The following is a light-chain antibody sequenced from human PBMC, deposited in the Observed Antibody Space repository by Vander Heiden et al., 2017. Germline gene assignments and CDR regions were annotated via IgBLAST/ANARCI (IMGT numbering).Light chain of an antibody. CDR3: QYYGDSQGT. V-gene: IGKV3-20*01. CDR1: QSLSPVH. Sequence: EVLLTQPPGTLSLPPGERATLSCRASQSLSPVHLAWYQRIRGQAPRLLIIAKTRRATGIPDRFSGSESGTDFTLTISRLEPEDFATYYCQYYGDSQGTFGQGTKVEI. CDR2: AKT. J-gene: IGKJ1*01.